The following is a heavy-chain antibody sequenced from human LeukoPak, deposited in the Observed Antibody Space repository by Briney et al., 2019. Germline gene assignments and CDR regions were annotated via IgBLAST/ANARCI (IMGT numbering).Heavy chain of an antibody. V-gene: IGHV3-66*01. Sequence: PGGSLRLSCAASGFTFSSYSMNWVRQAPGKGLEWVSVIYSGGSTHYTDSVKGRFTISRDNSKNTLYLQMNSLRAEDTAVYYCARDRDGYNYFDYWGQGTLVTVSS. CDR1: GFTFSSYS. J-gene: IGHJ4*02. CDR2: IYSGGST. CDR3: ARDRDGYNYFDY. D-gene: IGHD5-24*01.